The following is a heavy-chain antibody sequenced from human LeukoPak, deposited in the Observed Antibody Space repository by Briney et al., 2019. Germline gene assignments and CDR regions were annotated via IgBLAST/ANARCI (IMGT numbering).Heavy chain of an antibody. D-gene: IGHD2-21*02. J-gene: IGHJ4*02. CDR1: GFTFSSYA. CDR2: ISYDGSNK. Sequence: GGSLRLSCAASGFTFSSYAMSWVRQAPGKGLEWVAVISYDGSNKYYADSVKGRFTISRDNSKNTLYLQMNSLRAEDTAVYYCARVPPYCGGDCPLDYWGQGALVTVSS. CDR3: ARVPPYCGGDCPLDY. V-gene: IGHV3-30-3*01.